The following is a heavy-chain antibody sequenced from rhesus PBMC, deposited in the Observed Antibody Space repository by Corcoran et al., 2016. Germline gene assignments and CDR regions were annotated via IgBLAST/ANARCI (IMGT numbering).Heavy chain of an antibody. Sequence: QVQLQESGPGLVKPSETLSLTCAVSGGSISSGYYYWSWIRQPPGKGLEWIGYITYSGSTSYNPSLKELVTISRDTSKNQFSMKRSSVTAADTAVYYCAREPSNTVGLDSWGQGVVVTVSS. CDR1: GGSISSGYYY. D-gene: IGHD4-23*01. V-gene: IGHV4-122*02. CDR3: AREPSNTVGLDS. J-gene: IGHJ6*01. CDR2: ITYSGST.